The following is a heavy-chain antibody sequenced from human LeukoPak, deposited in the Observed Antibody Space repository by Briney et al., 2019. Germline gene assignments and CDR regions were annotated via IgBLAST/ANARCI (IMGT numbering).Heavy chain of an antibody. V-gene: IGHV3-23*01. CDR3: AKRGIVIRAVIIVGFHKEAYYFDY. J-gene: IGHJ4*02. CDR1: GFTFSSYA. Sequence: GGSLRLSCAASGFTFSSYAMSWVRQAPGKGLEWVAGISDSGGSTNYADSVKGRFTISRDNPKKTLYLQMNSLRAEDTAVYFCAKRGIVIRAVIIVGFHKEAYYFDYWGQGALVTVSS. D-gene: IGHD3-10*01. CDR2: ISDSGGST.